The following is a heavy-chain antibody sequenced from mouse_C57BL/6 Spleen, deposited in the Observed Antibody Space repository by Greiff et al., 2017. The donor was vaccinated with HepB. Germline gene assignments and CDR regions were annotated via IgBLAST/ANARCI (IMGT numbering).Heavy chain of an antibody. V-gene: IGHV14-1*01. Sequence: VQLQQSGAELVRPGASVKLSCTASGFNIKDYYMHWVKQRPEQGLEWIGRIDPEDGDTEYAPKFQGKATMTADTPSNTAYLQLSSLTSDDTAVYYCTTGSSGYAWFAYWGQGTLVTVSA. J-gene: IGHJ3*01. CDR3: TTGSSGYAWFAY. CDR1: GFNIKDYY. CDR2: IDPEDGDT. D-gene: IGHD3-2*02.